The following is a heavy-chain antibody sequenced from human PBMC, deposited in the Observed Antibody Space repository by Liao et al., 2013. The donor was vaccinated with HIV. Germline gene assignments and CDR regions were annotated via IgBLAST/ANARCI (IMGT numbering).Heavy chain of an antibody. V-gene: IGHV4-39*07. CDR2: IPTGGSA. CDR1: GGSISSSSYY. CDR3: ARKGVGIDAFDL. D-gene: IGHD3-10*01. J-gene: IGHJ3*01. Sequence: QVQLQESGPGQVKPSETLSLTCSVSGGSISSSSYYWGWIRQPPGRGLEWIGRIPTGGSATYNPALKTRLTLSVDTPNNRLSLHLNSVTAADTAVYYCARKGVGIDAFDLWGQGRRVTVSS.